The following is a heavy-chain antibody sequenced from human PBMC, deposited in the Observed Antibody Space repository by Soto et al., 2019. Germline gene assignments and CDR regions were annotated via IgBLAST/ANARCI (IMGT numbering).Heavy chain of an antibody. CDR1: GGTFSSYA. J-gene: IGHJ4*02. Sequence: EASVKVSCKASGGTFSSYAISWVRQAPGQGLEWMGGIIPIFGTANYAQKFQGRVTITADESTSTAYMELSSLRSEDTAVYYCARARNYGSGSYYNKLDYWGQGTLVTVSS. V-gene: IGHV1-69*13. CDR2: IIPIFGTA. CDR3: ARARNYGSGSYYNKLDY. D-gene: IGHD3-10*01.